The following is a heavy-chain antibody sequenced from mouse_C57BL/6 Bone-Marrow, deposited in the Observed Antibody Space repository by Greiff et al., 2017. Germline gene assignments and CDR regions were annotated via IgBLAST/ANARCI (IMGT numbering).Heavy chain of an antibody. CDR2: IYPGSGST. Sequence: QVQLQQPGAELVKPGASVKMSCKASGYTFTGYWITWVKQRPGQGLEWIGEIYPGSGSTNYNEKFKGKATLTVDTSSSTAYMQLSSLTSEDSAVDYCARPTEYYYYYMDYWGQGTTVTVSS. V-gene: IGHV1-55*01. D-gene: IGHD1-1*01. CDR3: ARPTEYYYYYMDY. CDR1: GYTFTGYW. J-gene: IGHJ4*01.